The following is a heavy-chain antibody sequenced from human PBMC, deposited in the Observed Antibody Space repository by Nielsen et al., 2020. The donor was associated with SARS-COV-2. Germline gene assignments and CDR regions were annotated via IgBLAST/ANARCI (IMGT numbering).Heavy chain of an antibody. D-gene: IGHD5-12*01. CDR3: TTDIVATGDY. V-gene: IGHV3-15*01. J-gene: IGHJ4*02. Sequence: GESLKISCAASGFTFSNAWMSWVRQAPGKGLEWVGRIKSKTDGGTTDYAAPVKGRFTISRDDSKNTLYLQMNSLKTEDTAVYYCTTDIVATGDYWGQGTLVTVSS. CDR2: IKSKTDGGTT. CDR1: GFTFSNAW.